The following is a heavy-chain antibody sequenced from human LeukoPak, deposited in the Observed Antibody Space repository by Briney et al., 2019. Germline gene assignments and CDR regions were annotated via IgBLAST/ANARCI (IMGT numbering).Heavy chain of an antibody. D-gene: IGHD6-19*01. CDR1: GGSISSYY. CDR3: ARFRWLAPFDY. V-gene: IGHV4-59*01. J-gene: IGHJ4*02. Sequence: SETLSLTCTVSGGSISSYYWSWLRQPPGKGLEWIGYIYYSGSTNYNPSLKSRVTISVDTSKNQFSLKLSSVTAADTAVYYCARFRWLAPFDYWGQGTLVTVSS. CDR2: IYYSGST.